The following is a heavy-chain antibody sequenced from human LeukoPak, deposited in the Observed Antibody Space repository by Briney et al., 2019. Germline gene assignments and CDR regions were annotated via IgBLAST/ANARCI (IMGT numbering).Heavy chain of an antibody. CDR2: ISNDGRDK. CDR1: GFTFTNYP. Sequence: PGGSLRLSCAASGFTFTNYPLHWVRPAPGKGLQWVAVISNDGRDKHYADSVQGRFTTSRDNSINTLYLQMSGLRVEDTALYYCARNGVIKSASYWFDSWGQGTLVTVSS. D-gene: IGHD2-8*01. CDR3: ARNGVIKSASYWFDS. J-gene: IGHJ5*01. V-gene: IGHV3-30*03.